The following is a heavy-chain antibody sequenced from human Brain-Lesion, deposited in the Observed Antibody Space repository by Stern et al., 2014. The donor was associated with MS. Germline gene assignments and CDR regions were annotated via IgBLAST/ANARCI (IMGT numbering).Heavy chain of an antibody. CDR3: ARGRVVPGFQYYATDV. J-gene: IGHJ6*02. Sequence: VQLVQSGPGLVKPSQTLSLSCTVSGGSISSGGYYWSWIRQPAGKGLEWIGRIFNSGSTSYTPPPKSRVTISKDPSKNQFSRRLTSMTAADTAVYYRARGRVVPGFQYYATDVWGQGTTVIVSS. D-gene: IGHD2-2*01. CDR2: IFNSGST. V-gene: IGHV4-61*02. CDR1: GGSISSGGYY.